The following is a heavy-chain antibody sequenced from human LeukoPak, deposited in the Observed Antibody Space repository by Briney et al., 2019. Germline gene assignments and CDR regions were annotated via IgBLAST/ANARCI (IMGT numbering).Heavy chain of an antibody. CDR2: IYHSGST. CDR3: ARAIGAAGTLWYWFDP. V-gene: IGHV4-38-2*02. Sequence: PSETLSLTCTVSGYSISSGYYWGWIRQPPGKGLEWIGSIYHSGSTYYNPSLKSRVTISVDTSKNQFSLKLSSVTAADTAVYYCARAIGAAGTLWYWFDPWGQGTLVTVSS. J-gene: IGHJ5*02. CDR1: GYSISSGYY. D-gene: IGHD6-13*01.